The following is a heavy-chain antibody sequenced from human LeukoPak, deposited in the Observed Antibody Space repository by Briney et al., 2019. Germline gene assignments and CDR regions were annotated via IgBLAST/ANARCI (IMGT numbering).Heavy chain of an antibody. V-gene: IGHV4-59*01. CDR1: GGPIRSYY. Sequence: PSGTLSLTCSVSGGPIRSYYWSWLRQPPGKGLEGKGLKCIGYIYYGGSTSGSTNYNPSLKSRVTISVDTSKNQLSLKLNSVTAADTAVYYCARGQLGDGYNFEYWGQGTVVTVYS. CDR3: ARGQLGDGYNFEY. CDR2: IYYGGSTSGST. D-gene: IGHD5-24*01. J-gene: IGHJ4*02.